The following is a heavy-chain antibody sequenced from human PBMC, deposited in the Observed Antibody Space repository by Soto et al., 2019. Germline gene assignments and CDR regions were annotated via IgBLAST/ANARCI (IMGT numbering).Heavy chain of an antibody. V-gene: IGHV6-1*01. Sequence: PSQTLSLTCVISGDSVSSNSAAGNWIRQSPSRGLEWLGRTYYRSKWFNDYAVSVKSRITINPDTSKNQFSLQLSSVTPEDTAVYYCARARPYYDGSGYYDSWGQGILVTVSS. D-gene: IGHD3-22*01. CDR3: ARARPYYDGSGYYDS. CDR2: TYYRSKWFN. CDR1: GDSVSSNSAA. J-gene: IGHJ4*02.